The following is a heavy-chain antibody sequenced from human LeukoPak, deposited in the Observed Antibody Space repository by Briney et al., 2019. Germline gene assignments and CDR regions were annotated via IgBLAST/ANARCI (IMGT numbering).Heavy chain of an antibody. CDR1: GFTFSNYW. V-gene: IGHV3-7*01. J-gene: IGHJ4*02. Sequence: GGSLRLSCAASGFTFSNYWMSWVRQAPGKGLEWVANIKQDGSEKYFVGSVRGRFTISRDNAKNSLNLQMHSLRAEDTAVYYCARAGASYDFWTGPYYFDYWGQGTLVTVSS. CDR2: IKQDGSEK. D-gene: IGHD3-3*01. CDR3: ARAGASYDFWTGPYYFDY.